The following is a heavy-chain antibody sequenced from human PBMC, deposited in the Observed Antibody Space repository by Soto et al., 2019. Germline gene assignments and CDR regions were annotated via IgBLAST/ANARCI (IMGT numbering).Heavy chain of an antibody. Sequence: QVQLVESGGGVVQPGRSLRLSYAASGFTFSSYAMHWVRQAPGKGLEWVAVISDDGTNKDYADSVKGRFTISRDKSKSTLDLQMDSLRPEDAAVYYCARDGSYYDVLTEHYFDVWGQGTLVSVSA. J-gene: IGHJ4*02. CDR2: ISDDGTNK. CDR3: ARDGSYYDVLTEHYFDV. D-gene: IGHD3-9*01. CDR1: GFTFSSYA. V-gene: IGHV3-30*04.